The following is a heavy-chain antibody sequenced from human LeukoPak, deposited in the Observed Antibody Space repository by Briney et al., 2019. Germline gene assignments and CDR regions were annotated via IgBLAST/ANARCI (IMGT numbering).Heavy chain of an antibody. D-gene: IGHD6-13*01. CDR3: ARESIAAAGTGAFDI. Sequence: PGGSLRLSCAASGFTFSSYSMNWVRQAPGKGLEWVSYISSSSSTIYYADSVKGRLTISRDNAKNSLYLQMNSLRAEDTAVYYCARESIAAAGTGAFDIWGQGTMVTVSS. CDR1: GFTFSSYS. CDR2: ISSSSSTI. J-gene: IGHJ3*02. V-gene: IGHV3-48*01.